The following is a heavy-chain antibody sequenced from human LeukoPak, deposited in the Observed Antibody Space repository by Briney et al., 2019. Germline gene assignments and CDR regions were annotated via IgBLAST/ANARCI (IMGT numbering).Heavy chain of an antibody. CDR2: INPSGGST. V-gene: IGHV1-46*01. CDR1: GYTFTSYY. Sequence: ASVKVSCKASGYTFTSYYMHWVRQAPGQGLEWMGIINPSGGSTSYAQKFQGRVTMTRDTSTSTVYMELSSLRSEDTAVYYCARGPTKKRYQLPSFDTWGQGTMVTVSS. CDR3: ARGPTKKRYQLPSFDT. J-gene: IGHJ3*02. D-gene: IGHD2-2*01.